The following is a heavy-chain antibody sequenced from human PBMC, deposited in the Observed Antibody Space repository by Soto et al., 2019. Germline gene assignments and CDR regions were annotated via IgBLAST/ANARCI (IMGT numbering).Heavy chain of an antibody. J-gene: IGHJ6*02. V-gene: IGHV1-24*01. CDR3: ATDQGRYFDWSYALHYGMDV. CDR1: GYTLTELS. D-gene: IGHD3-9*01. CDR2: FDPEDGET. Sequence: ASVKVSCKVSGYTLTELSMHWVRQAPGKGLEWMGGFDPEDGETIYAQKFQGRVTMTEDTSTDTAYMELSSLRSEDTAVYYCATDQGRYFDWSYALHYGMDVWGQGTTVTVSS.